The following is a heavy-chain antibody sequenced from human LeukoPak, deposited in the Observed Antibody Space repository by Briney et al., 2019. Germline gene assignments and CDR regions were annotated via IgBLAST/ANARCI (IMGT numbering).Heavy chain of an antibody. CDR2: IYHSGST. Sequence: PSETLSLTCTVSGYSISSGYYWSWIRQPPGKGLEWIGSIYHSGSTYYNPSLKSRVTISVDTSKNQCSLKLSSVTAADTAVYYCARALLYCSSTSCYTRGFDYWGQGTLVTVSS. V-gene: IGHV4-38-2*02. J-gene: IGHJ4*02. D-gene: IGHD2-2*02. CDR1: GYSISSGYY. CDR3: ARALLYCSSTSCYTRGFDY.